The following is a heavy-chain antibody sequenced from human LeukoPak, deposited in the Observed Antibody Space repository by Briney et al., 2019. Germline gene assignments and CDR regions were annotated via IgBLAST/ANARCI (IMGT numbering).Heavy chain of an antibody. D-gene: IGHD3-22*01. CDR2: IYYSGST. CDR1: GGSISSYY. J-gene: IGHJ4*02. Sequence: PSETLSLTCTVSGGSISSYYWSWIRQPPGKGLEWIGYIYYSGSTNYDPSLKSRVTISVDTSKNQFSLKLSSVTAADTAVYYCASDFDSSGYPPHFDYWGQGTLVTVSS. V-gene: IGHV4-59*01. CDR3: ASDFDSSGYPPHFDY.